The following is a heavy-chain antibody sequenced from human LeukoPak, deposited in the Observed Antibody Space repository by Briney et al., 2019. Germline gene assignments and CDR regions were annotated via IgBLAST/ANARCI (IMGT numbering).Heavy chain of an antibody. D-gene: IGHD3-9*01. J-gene: IGHJ4*02. CDR3: AARLTGHDQFDH. V-gene: IGHV3-23*01. CDR1: GFTFSSYV. Sequence: PGGSLRLSCAASGFTFSSYVMNWVRQAPGKGLEWVSVISDSGGSTYYADSVKGRFTISRDNTKNTLYLQINSLRAEDTAVYYCAARLTGHDQFDHWGQGTLVTVSS. CDR2: ISDSGGST.